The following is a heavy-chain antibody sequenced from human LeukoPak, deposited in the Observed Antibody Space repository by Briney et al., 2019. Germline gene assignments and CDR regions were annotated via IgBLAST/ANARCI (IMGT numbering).Heavy chain of an antibody. Sequence: SETLSLTCSVSGASINSYWWSWIRQPPGRGLEWIAYIHHSGGTNYNPSLKSRVTISVDTSKNQFSLKLSSVTAADTAVYYCARGDYGDPWASDYWGQGTLVTVSS. V-gene: IGHV4-59*12. CDR3: ARGDYGDPWASDY. CDR2: IHHSGGT. J-gene: IGHJ4*02. D-gene: IGHD4-17*01. CDR1: GASINSYW.